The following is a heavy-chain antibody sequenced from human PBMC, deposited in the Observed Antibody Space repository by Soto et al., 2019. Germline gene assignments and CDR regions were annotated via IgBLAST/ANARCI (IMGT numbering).Heavy chain of an antibody. Sequence: PGGSLRLSCAASGFTFSSYAMSWVRQAPGKGLEWVSAISGSGGSTYYADSVKGRFTISRDNSKNTLYLQMNSLRAEDTAVYYCAGSIAAGLGYYYYGMDVWGQGTTVTVSS. CDR3: AGSIAAGLGYYYYGMDV. V-gene: IGHV3-23*01. J-gene: IGHJ6*02. D-gene: IGHD6-13*01. CDR1: GFTFSSYA. CDR2: ISGSGGST.